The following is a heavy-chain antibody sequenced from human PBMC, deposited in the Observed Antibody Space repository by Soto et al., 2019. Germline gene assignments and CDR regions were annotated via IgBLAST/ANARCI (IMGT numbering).Heavy chain of an antibody. CDR3: ARLSVADWFDP. D-gene: IGHD2-15*01. Sequence: QVHLQESGPGLVKPSETLSLTCTVSGGSISSDYWTWVRQPPGKGLEWIGYRYYSGTAKYNSSLKSRLTISVDTSQNQFYMKLSSVTVADTAVYYCARLSVADWFDPWGQGIQVTVSS. V-gene: IGHV4-59*01. CDR2: RYYSGTA. J-gene: IGHJ5*02. CDR1: GGSISSDY.